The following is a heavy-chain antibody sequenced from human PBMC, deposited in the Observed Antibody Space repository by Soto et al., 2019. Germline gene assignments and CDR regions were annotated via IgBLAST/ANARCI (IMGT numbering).Heavy chain of an antibody. D-gene: IGHD7-27*01. J-gene: IGHJ4*02. CDR1: GGSISRYS. CDR2: IYYSGST. Sequence: SETLSLTCTVSGGSISRYSWSWIRQPPGKGLECIGCIYYSGSTDYNPSLRGRVTISVDTSKNQFSLRLSSVSAADTAVYYCARGLVETTGGWGDWGQGTQVTVSS. V-gene: IGHV4-59*01. CDR3: ARGLVETTGGWGD.